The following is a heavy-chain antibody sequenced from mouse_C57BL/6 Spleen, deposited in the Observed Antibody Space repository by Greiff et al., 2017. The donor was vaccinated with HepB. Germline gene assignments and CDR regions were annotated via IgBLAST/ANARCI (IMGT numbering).Heavy chain of an antibody. J-gene: IGHJ2*01. Sequence: DVKLVESAGGLVQPGRSMKLSCTASGFTFSDYYMAWVRLVPEKGLEWVANINYDGSSTYYLDSLKSRFLISRDNAKNILYLQMSSLKSEDTATYYCARVPQLGYYFDYWGQGTTLTVSS. D-gene: IGHD4-1*02. CDR3: ARVPQLGYYFDY. CDR2: INYDGSST. V-gene: IGHV5-16*01. CDR1: GFTFSDYY.